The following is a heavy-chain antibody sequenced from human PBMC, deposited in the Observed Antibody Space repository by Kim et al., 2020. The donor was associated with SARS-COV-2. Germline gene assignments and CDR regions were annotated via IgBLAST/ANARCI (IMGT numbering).Heavy chain of an antibody. J-gene: IGHJ6*02. Sequence: SETLSLTCAVYGGSFSGYYWSWIRQPPGKGLEWIGEINHSGSTNYNPSLKSRVTISVDTSKNQFSLKLSSVTAADTAVYYCARVGGYCSSTSCYSYYYYGMDVWGQGTTVTVSS. D-gene: IGHD2-2*01. CDR2: INHSGST. CDR1: GGSFSGYY. V-gene: IGHV4-34*01. CDR3: ARVGGYCSSTSCYSYYYYGMDV.